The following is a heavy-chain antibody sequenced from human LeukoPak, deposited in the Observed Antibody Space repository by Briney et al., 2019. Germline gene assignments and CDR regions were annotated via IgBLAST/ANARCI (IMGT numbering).Heavy chain of an antibody. CDR2: MNPNSGNT. Sequence: GASVKVSCKASGYTFTSYDINWVRQATGQGLEWMGWMNPNSGNTGYAQKFQGRVTMTRNTSISTAYMELSSLRSEDTAVYYCARDGSGSGSYLSWFDPWGQGTLVTVSS. CDR3: ARDGSGSGSYLSWFDP. D-gene: IGHD3-10*01. V-gene: IGHV1-8*01. CDR1: GYTFTSYD. J-gene: IGHJ5*02.